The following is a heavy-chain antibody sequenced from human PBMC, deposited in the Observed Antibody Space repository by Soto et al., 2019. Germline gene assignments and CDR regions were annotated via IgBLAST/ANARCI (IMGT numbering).Heavy chain of an antibody. J-gene: IGHJ4*02. Sequence: GPTLVNPTQTLTLTCTFSGFSLSTSGVGVGWIRQPPGKALEWLALIYWNDVKRYSPSLKSRLTITKDTSKNQVVLTMTNMDPVDTATYYCAHSIISRDGYNYRRNGYFDYWGQGTLVTAPQ. D-gene: IGHD5-12*01. CDR3: AHSIISRDGYNYRRNGYFDY. V-gene: IGHV2-5*01. CDR1: GFSLSTSGVG. CDR2: IYWNDVK.